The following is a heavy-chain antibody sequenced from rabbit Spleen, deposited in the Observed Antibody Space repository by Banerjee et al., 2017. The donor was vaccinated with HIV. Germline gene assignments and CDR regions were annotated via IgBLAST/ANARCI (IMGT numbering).Heavy chain of an antibody. V-gene: IGHV1S40*01. CDR3: TRIYRPDDYIDL. CDR2: INAGSSGDT. D-gene: IGHD1-1*01. J-gene: IGHJ4*01. Sequence: LVQPGGSLKLSCKASGFDFSNYGVSWVRQAPGKGLEWIGCINAGSSGDTYYASWAKGRFTISKTSSTTVTLQMTSLTAADTATYFCTRIYRPDDYIDLWGPGTLVTVS. CDR1: GFDFSNYG.